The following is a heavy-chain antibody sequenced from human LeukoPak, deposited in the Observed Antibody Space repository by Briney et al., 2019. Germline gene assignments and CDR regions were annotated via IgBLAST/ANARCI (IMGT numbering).Heavy chain of an antibody. V-gene: IGHV4-34*01. D-gene: IGHD3-3*01. J-gene: IGHJ6*03. CDR2: INQTGKT. Sequence: PSETLPLTCAVDGGSFSGFYWTWIRQTPGKGLEWIGDINQTGKTNYNPSLTDYNPSLKSRVTISVDSSKNQLSLKVNSVTAADTGVYYCARVRQDPLEYGYYMDVWGKGTTVTVSS. CDR3: ARVRQDPLEYGYYMDV. CDR1: GGSFSGFY.